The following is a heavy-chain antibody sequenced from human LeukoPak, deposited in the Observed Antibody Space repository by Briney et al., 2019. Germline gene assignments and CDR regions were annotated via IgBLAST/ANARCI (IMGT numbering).Heavy chain of an antibody. CDR3: ARGSFYTFDI. CDR1: GDSVSSNSAA. CDR2: TFYRSTWYN. J-gene: IGHJ3*02. V-gene: IGHV6-1*01. Sequence: SQTLSLTCGISGDSVSSNSAAWNWIRQSPSRGLEWLGRTFYRSTWYNDYAPSVKSRITVNPDTSKNQFSLQLNSVTPEDTAVYYCARGSFYTFDIWGQGTMVTVSS. D-gene: IGHD2/OR15-2a*01.